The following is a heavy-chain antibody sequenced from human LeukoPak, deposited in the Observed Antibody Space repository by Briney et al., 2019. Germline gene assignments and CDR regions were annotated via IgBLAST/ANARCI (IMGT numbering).Heavy chain of an antibody. CDR2: INPSGGST. CDR1: AYTFTNYY. Sequence: ASVKVSCKASAYTFTNYYLHWVRQAPGQGLEWMGIINPSGGSTSYAQKFQGRVTMTRDTSTSTVYMELSSQRSEDTAVYYCAREGSSGQLLWGQGSMVTVSS. J-gene: IGHJ3*01. CDR3: AREGSSGQLL. V-gene: IGHV1-46*01. D-gene: IGHD3-22*01.